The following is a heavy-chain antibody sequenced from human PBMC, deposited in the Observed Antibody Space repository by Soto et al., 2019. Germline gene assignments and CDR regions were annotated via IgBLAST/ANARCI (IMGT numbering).Heavy chain of an antibody. CDR2: IYYSGGT. J-gene: IGHJ5*02. CDR1: GGSISSSGYY. V-gene: IGHV4-31*03. Sequence: QVQLQESGPGLVKPSQTLSLTCTVSGGSISSSGYYWSWIRQHPEKGLEWIGNIYYSGGTYYNPSLKSRLTISIATSNNQFSLKLSSVTAADTAIYYCVRADCGDYGRLNWFDPWGQGTLVTVSS. CDR3: VRADCGDYGRLNWFDP. D-gene: IGHD4-17*01.